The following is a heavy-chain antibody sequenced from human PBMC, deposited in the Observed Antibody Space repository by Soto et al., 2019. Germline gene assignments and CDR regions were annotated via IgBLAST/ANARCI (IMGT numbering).Heavy chain of an antibody. CDR2: INTDIGNT. Sequence: QVQLVQSGAEVKRPGASVKLSCKTSGYTFTNYAMFWVRQAPGQRLEWLGWINTDIGNTKYSQKFQARVTITRDTSANIVYMELSSLQSEDTAVYYCARDRSLRGRSWFDPWGQGTLVTVSS. CDR3: ARDRSLRGRSWFDP. CDR1: GYTFTNYA. V-gene: IGHV1-3*04. D-gene: IGHD3-10*01. J-gene: IGHJ5*02.